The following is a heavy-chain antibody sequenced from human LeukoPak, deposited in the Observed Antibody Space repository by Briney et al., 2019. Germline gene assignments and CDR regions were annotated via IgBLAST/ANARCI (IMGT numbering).Heavy chain of an antibody. CDR3: ARHVIGRWLGDDYSYYVDV. D-gene: IGHD3-10*01. J-gene: IGHJ6*03. CDR2: IDRFGST. CDR1: GGSFSGYH. V-gene: IGHV4-34*01. Sequence: TSETLSLTCAVYGGSFSGYHWSWIRQPPGKGLEWIGEIDRFGSTKYNSSLKSRVTISIDTSENQFSLRLSSVAAADTAVYFCARHVIGRWLGDDYSYYVDVWGKGTTVTISS.